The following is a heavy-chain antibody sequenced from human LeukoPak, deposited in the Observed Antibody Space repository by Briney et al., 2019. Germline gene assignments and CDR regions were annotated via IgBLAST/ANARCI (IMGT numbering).Heavy chain of an antibody. J-gene: IGHJ4*02. CDR1: GYKFTSNW. Sequence: GESLKISCQASGYKFTSNWIGWVRRMPEKGLEWMGIIYPGDFDTRYSPSFEGQVTISADKSISTAYLQWSSLEASDTAMYYCVRSISIDMAVDYWGQGTLVTVSS. V-gene: IGHV5-51*01. CDR3: VRSISIDMAVDY. CDR2: IYPGDFDT. D-gene: IGHD5-24*01.